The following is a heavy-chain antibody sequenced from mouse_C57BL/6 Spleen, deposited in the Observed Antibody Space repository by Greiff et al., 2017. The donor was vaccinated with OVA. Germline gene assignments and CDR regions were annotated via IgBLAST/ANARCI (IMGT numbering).Heavy chain of an antibody. CDR3: ARSVGNYDGYYEV. CDR2: IHPNSGST. D-gene: IGHD2-3*01. V-gene: IGHV1-64*01. J-gene: IGHJ1*03. CDR1: GYTFTSYW. Sequence: QVQLQQPGAELVKPGASVKLSCKASGYTFTSYWMHWVKQRPGQGLEWIGMIHPNSGSTNYNEKFKSKATLTVDKSSSTAYMQLSSLTSEDSAVYYCARSVGNYDGYYEVWGTGTTVTVSS.